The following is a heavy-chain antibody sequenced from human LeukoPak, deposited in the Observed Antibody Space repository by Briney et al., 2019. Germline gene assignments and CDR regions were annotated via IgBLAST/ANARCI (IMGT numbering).Heavy chain of an antibody. CDR3: ARDRYSSSF. J-gene: IGHJ3*01. CDR2: INHSGST. D-gene: IGHD6-13*01. V-gene: IGHV4-34*01. CDR1: GGSVSGYY. Sequence: PSETLSLICAVNGGSVSGYYCSWIRQPPGKGLEWIGEINHSGSTNYNPSLKSRVTISVDTSKNQFSLKLSSVTAADTAVYYCARDRYSSSFWGQGTMVTVSS.